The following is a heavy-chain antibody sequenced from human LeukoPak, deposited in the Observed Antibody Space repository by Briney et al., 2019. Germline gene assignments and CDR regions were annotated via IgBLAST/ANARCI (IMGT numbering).Heavy chain of an antibody. CDR3: AKNKGYSYGSSYGMDV. J-gene: IGHJ6*02. Sequence: GGSLRLSCAASGFTFSSYAMSWVRQAPGKGLEWVSAISGSGGSTYYADSVKGRFTNSRDNSKNTLYLQLNSLRADDAAVYYCAKNKGYSYGSSYGMDVWGQGTTVTVSS. V-gene: IGHV3-23*01. CDR1: GFTFSSYA. CDR2: ISGSGGST. D-gene: IGHD5-18*01.